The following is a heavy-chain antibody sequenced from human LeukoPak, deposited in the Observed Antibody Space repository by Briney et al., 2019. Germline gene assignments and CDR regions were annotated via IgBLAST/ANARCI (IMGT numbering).Heavy chain of an antibody. CDR1: GYTFTGYY. V-gene: IGHV1-2*02. Sequence: ASVKVSCKASGYTFTGYYMHWVRQAPGQGLEWMGWINPNSGGTNYAQKFQGRVTMTRDTSISTAYMELSRLRSDDTAVYYCARVRSLWFGESLCFDPWGQETLVTVSS. CDR3: ARVRSLWFGESLCFDP. J-gene: IGHJ5*02. CDR2: INPNSGGT. D-gene: IGHD3-10*01.